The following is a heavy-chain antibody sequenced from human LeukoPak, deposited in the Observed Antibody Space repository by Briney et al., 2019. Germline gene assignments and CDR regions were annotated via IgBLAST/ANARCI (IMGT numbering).Heavy chain of an antibody. D-gene: IGHD5-18*01. Sequence: SETLSLTCTVSGGPISSSSYYWGWIRQPPGKGLEWIGSIYYSGSTNYNPSLKSRVTISVDKSKNQFSLKLSSVTAADTAVYYCARDRRGYSYGPLDYWGQGILVTVSS. CDR1: GGPISSSSYY. CDR2: IYYSGST. V-gene: IGHV4-39*07. J-gene: IGHJ4*02. CDR3: ARDRRGYSYGPLDY.